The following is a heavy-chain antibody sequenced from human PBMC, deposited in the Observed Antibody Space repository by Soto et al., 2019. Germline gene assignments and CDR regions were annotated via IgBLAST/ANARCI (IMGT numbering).Heavy chain of an antibody. Sequence: QVPLVQSGAEVKKPGASVKVSCKASGYTFTSYDINWVRQATGTGVGWMGWMTPNSGNTGYAQKFQGRVTMTRNTSISTAYMDLSSLRSEDTAVYYCPTTPRPLVPLDYWGQGTLVTVSS. CDR3: PTTPRPLVPLDY. CDR2: MTPNSGNT. J-gene: IGHJ4*02. CDR1: GYTFTSYD. D-gene: IGHD6-13*01. V-gene: IGHV1-8*01.